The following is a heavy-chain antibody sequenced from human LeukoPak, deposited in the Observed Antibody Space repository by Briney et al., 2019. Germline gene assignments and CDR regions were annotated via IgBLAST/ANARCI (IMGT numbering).Heavy chain of an antibody. CDR1: GFTFSSYA. CDR2: IRGSDGST. J-gene: IGHJ4*02. D-gene: IGHD4-17*01. Sequence: GGSLRLSCAASGFTFSSYAMTWVRQAPGKGLEWVSSIRGSDGSTYYADSVKGRFAISRDNSKNTLYLQMNSLRAEDTAVYYCAKDVYGDYGGLDYWGQGTLVTVSS. CDR3: AKDVYGDYGGLDY. V-gene: IGHV3-23*01.